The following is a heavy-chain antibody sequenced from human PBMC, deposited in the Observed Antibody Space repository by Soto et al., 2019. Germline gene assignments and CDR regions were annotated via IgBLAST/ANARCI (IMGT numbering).Heavy chain of an antibody. Sequence: ASVKVSCKASGYTFTSYYMHWVRQAPGQGLEWMGIINPSGGSTSYAQKFQGRVTMTTDTSTSTAYMELSSLRSEDTAVYYCAKSPYSSDHPSPVDYYYYGMDVWGQGTTVTVSS. D-gene: IGHD6-19*01. CDR1: GYTFTSYY. J-gene: IGHJ6*02. CDR2: INPSGGST. V-gene: IGHV1-46*01. CDR3: AKSPYSSDHPSPVDYYYYGMDV.